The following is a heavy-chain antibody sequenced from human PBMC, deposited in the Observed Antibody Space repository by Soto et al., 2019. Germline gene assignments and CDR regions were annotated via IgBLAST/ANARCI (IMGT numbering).Heavy chain of an antibody. V-gene: IGHV3-33*01. D-gene: IGHD1-26*01. J-gene: IGHJ4*02. CDR3: ARESGSYHSDS. CDR2: IWYDGSNR. CDR1: GFTFNTYG. Sequence: ESGGGVVQPGRSLRLSCAASGFTFNTYGMHWVRQAPGKGLEWVAAIWYDGSNRYYADSVKGRFTISRDNSKNTLYLQMNSLRAEDTAVYYCARESGSYHSDSWGQGTLVTVSS.